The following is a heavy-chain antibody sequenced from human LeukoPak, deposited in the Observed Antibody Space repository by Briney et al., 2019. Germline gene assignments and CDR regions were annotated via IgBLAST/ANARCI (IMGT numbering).Heavy chain of an antibody. V-gene: IGHV3-7*01. Sequence: GGSLRLSCEGSGFTFSNYWMGWVRQAPGKGLQWVANIKTDGSEKYYVDSVKGRFTISRDNAKNSLFLQMNSLRAEDTAVYYCATYSSLNRREFQYWGQGTLLTVSS. CDR3: ATYSSLNRREFQY. D-gene: IGHD3-22*01. CDR1: GFTFSNYW. J-gene: IGHJ1*01. CDR2: IKTDGSEK.